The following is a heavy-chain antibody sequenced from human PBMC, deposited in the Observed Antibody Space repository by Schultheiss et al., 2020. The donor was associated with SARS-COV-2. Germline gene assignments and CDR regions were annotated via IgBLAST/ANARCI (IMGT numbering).Heavy chain of an antibody. D-gene: IGHD6-6*01. CDR3: ARGGSSSPYLNYYYYGMDV. CDR1: GGSFSGYY. CDR2: IYTSGST. J-gene: IGHJ6*02. V-gene: IGHV4-59*10. Sequence: SETLSLTCAVYGGSFSGYYWSWIRQPAGKGLEWIGRIYTSGSTNYNPSLKSRVTMSVDTSKNQFSLKLSSVTAADTAVYYCARGGSSSPYLNYYYYGMDVWGQGTTVTVSS.